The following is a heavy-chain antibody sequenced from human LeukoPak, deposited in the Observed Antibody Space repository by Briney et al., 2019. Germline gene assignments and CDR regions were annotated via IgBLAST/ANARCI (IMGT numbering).Heavy chain of an antibody. V-gene: IGHV1-69*04. CDR2: IIPILGIA. J-gene: IGHJ4*02. D-gene: IGHD5-24*01. CDR1: GGTFSGYA. Sequence: SVRVSCKASGGTFSGYAISWVRQAPGQGLEWMGRIIPILGIANYAQKFQGRVTITADKSTSTAYMELSSLRSEDTAVYYCARPPLDGYNPGAFDYWGQGTLVTVSS. CDR3: ARPPLDGYNPGAFDY.